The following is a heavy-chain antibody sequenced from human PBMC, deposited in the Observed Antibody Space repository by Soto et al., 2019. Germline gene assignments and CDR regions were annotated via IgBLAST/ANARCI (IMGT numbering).Heavy chain of an antibody. CDR3: ARQQYTVVTAFDV. CDR1: GGSITPYY. CDR2: VSYSGKT. J-gene: IGHJ3*01. Sequence: QVQLQESGPGLVKTSDTLSLTCTVSGGSITPYYWSWIRQPPGEGLEWIGYVSYSGKTGYNPSLKSGVSMSIDTSKNEFSLKLTSLTAADAATYYCARQQYTVVTAFDVWGQGTKVAVSS. V-gene: IGHV4-59*07. D-gene: IGHD2-15*01.